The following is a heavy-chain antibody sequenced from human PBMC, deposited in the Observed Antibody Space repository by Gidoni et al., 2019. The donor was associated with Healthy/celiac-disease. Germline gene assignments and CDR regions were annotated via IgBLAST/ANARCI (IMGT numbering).Heavy chain of an antibody. CDR3: ARLLRLGTYFDY. CDR2: IYYRGST. Sequence: QLQLQESGPGLVKPSETLSLTCTLSAGSISSSSYYWGWVRQPPGKGLEWIGSIYYRGSTYYNPSLTSRVTISVDTSKNQFSLKLSSVTAADTAVYYCARLLRLGTYFDYWGQGTLVTVSS. D-gene: IGHD7-27*01. CDR1: AGSISSSSYY. J-gene: IGHJ4*02. V-gene: IGHV4-39*01.